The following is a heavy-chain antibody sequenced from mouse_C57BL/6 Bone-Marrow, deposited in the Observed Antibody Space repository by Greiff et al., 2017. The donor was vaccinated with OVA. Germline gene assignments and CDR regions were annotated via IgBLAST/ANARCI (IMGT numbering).Heavy chain of an antibody. Sequence: VQLQQSGAELVRPGTSVKVSCKASGYAFTNYLIEWVKQRPGQGLEWIGVINPGSGGTNYNEQFKGKATLTADKSSSTAYMQLSSLTSEDSAGYVCARSRYYGSSYGYAMDYWGQGTSVTGSS. V-gene: IGHV1-54*01. CDR2: INPGSGGT. D-gene: IGHD1-1*01. J-gene: IGHJ4*01. CDR1: GYAFTNYL. CDR3: ARSRYYGSSYGYAMDY.